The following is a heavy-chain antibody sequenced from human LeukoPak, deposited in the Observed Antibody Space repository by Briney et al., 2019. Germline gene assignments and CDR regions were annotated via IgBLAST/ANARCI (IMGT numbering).Heavy chain of an antibody. Sequence: WGSLRLSCAASGFTFSSYSMNWVRQAPGQGMDLVSAINSNCGSTNYADSVKGRFTISRDNSKNTLYLQMNSLRTDDTAVYYFANHEMADYGDSLEQSGPWGQGTMVSVA. V-gene: IGHV3-23*01. CDR2: INSNCGST. CDR1: GFTFSSYS. CDR3: ANHEMADYGDSLEQSGP. D-gene: IGHD4/OR15-4a*01. J-gene: IGHJ5*02.